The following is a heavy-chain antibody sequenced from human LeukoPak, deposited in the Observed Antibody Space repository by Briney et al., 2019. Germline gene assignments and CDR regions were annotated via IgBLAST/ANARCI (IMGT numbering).Heavy chain of an antibody. CDR3: AREVAVASCDY. D-gene: IGHD6-19*01. J-gene: IGHJ4*02. V-gene: IGHV3-33*01. CDR1: GFTFSSYG. Sequence: PGRSLRLSCAASGFTFSSYGMHWVRQAPGKGLEWVAVIWYDGSNKYYADSVKGRFTISRDNSKNTLYLQMNSLRAEDTAVYYCAREVAVASCDYWGQGTLVTVSS. CDR2: IWYDGSNK.